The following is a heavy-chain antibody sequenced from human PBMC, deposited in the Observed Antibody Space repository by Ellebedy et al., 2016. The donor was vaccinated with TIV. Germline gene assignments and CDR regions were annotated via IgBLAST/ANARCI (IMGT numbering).Heavy chain of an antibody. CDR3: ARSRGGKLVGARGAFDI. V-gene: IGHV4-59*01. D-gene: IGHD1-26*01. Sequence: SETLSLXXTVSGGSISSYYWSWIRQPPGKGLEWIGYIYYSGSTNYNPSLKSRVTISVDTSKNQFSLKLSSVTAADTAVYYCARSRGGKLVGARGAFDIWGQGTMVTVSS. CDR1: GGSISSYY. CDR2: IYYSGST. J-gene: IGHJ3*02.